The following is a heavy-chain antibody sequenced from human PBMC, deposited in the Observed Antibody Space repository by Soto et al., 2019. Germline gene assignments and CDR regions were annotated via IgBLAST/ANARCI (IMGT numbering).Heavy chain of an antibody. J-gene: IGHJ4*02. D-gene: IGHD5-12*01. Sequence: EVQLLESGGHFVHPGGSLRLSCAASGFTFSDYAMIWIRQVPGKGLQWVSGLYGSGRGIHYAESVKGRFTISRDNSAYEVYLQMNNLRVEDSAIYYCAKDAVSRDGVWLAHVWGKGTVVTVSS. CDR2: LYGSGRGI. V-gene: IGHV3-23*01. CDR3: AKDAVSRDGVWLAHV. CDR1: GFTFSDYA.